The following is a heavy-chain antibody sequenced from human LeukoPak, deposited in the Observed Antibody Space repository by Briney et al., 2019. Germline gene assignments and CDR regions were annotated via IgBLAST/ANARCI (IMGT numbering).Heavy chain of an antibody. V-gene: IGHV4-39*01. CDR3: TRGSYDVLTGYSTLGEY. D-gene: IGHD3-9*01. Sequence: SETLSLTCNVSGGSISSSTYYWGWIRQPPGKGLEWIGNIYYSGSTYYNPSLKSRLTISVDTSQGQFSLRLSSVTAADTGLYYCTRGSYDVLTGYSTLGEYWGQGAPVTVSS. J-gene: IGHJ4*02. CDR2: IYYSGST. CDR1: GGSISSSTYY.